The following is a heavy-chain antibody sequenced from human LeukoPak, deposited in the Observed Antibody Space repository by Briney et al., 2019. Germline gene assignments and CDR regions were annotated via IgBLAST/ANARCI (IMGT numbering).Heavy chain of an antibody. CDR3: VRWDHSNNWHYEY. CDR2: INQDGSGV. D-gene: IGHD6-13*01. J-gene: IGHJ4*02. CDR1: GFTFSGYW. V-gene: IGHV3-7*01. Sequence: GGSLRLSCAVSGFTFSGYWMSWVRQAPGKGLEWMANINQDGSGVYFVDSVKGRFTISRDDAKNALYLEMTSLRADDTGVYYCVRWDHSNNWHYEYWGQGTLVTVSS.